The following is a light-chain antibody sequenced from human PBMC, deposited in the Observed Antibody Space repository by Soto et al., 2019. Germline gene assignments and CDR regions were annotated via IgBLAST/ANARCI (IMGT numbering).Light chain of an antibody. CDR3: QEYNNYWT. J-gene: IGKJ1*01. V-gene: IGKV1-5*01. Sequence: DIQMTQSPSTLSASVGDTVTITCRASQTISRWLAWYQQKPGKAPRLLIYTACTLEIGVPSRFSASGSGTEFTLTISSLHPDDFATYYCQEYNNYWTFGQGTKVDIK. CDR2: TAC. CDR1: QTISRW.